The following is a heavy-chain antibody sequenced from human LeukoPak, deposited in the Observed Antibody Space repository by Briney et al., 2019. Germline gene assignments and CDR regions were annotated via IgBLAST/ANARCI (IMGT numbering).Heavy chain of an antibody. CDR2: INPNSGGT. CDR1: GYTFTGYY. Sequence: ASVKVSCKASGYTFTGYYMHWVRQAPGQGLEWMGWINPNSGGTNYAQKFQGWVTMTRDTSISTAYMELSRLRSDDTAVYYCARNQSPDILTGYYTSADYYGLDVWGQGTTVTVSS. CDR3: ARNQSPDILTGYYTSADYYGLDV. J-gene: IGHJ6*02. D-gene: IGHD3-9*01. V-gene: IGHV1-2*04.